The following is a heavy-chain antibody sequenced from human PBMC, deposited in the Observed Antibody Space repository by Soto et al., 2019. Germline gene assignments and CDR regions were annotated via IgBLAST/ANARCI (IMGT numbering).Heavy chain of an antibody. Sequence: SETLSLTCTVSGGSISSSSYYWGWIRQPPGKGLEWIGSIYYSGSTYYNPSLKSRVTISVDTSKNQFSLKLSSVTAADTAVYYCARHSRDSSGWYYYYYGMDVWGQGTTVTVSS. CDR1: GGSISSSSYY. D-gene: IGHD6-19*01. J-gene: IGHJ6*02. CDR2: IYYSGST. CDR3: ARHSRDSSGWYYYYYGMDV. V-gene: IGHV4-39*01.